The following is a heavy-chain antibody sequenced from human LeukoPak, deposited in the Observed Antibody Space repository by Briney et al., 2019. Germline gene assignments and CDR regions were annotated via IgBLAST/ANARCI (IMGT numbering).Heavy chain of an antibody. V-gene: IGHV4-59*01. CDR1: GGSFSGYY. Sequence: SETLSLTCAVYGGSFSGYYWSWIRQPPGKGLEWIGYIYYSGSTNYNPSLKSRVTISVDTSKNQFSLKLSSVTAADTAVYYCARVDSSNWYEYRGYFDYWGQGTLVTVSS. D-gene: IGHD6-13*01. J-gene: IGHJ4*02. CDR2: IYYSGST. CDR3: ARVDSSNWYEYRGYFDY.